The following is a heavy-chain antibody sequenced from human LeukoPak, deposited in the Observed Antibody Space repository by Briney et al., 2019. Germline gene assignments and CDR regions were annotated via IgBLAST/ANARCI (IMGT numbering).Heavy chain of an antibody. V-gene: IGHV3-43*01. CDR2: ISWDGLGP. J-gene: IGHJ4*02. CDR3: VKDYSSSWFRFDY. CDR1: GFTFDDYT. Sequence: PGGSLRLSCVASGFTFDDYTMHWVRQAPGKGPEWVSLISWDGLGPQYADSVKGRFTISRDNNKSSLYLQMDSLTTEDTALYYCVKDYSSSWFRFDYWGQGTLVTVSS. D-gene: IGHD6-13*01.